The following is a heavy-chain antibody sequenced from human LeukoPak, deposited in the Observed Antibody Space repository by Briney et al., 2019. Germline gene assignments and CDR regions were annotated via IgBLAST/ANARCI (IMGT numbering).Heavy chain of an antibody. CDR2: ISGSGGST. CDR1: GFTFSSYA. D-gene: IGHD3-10*01. V-gene: IGHV3-23*01. CDR3: AKNRMVRGVRPPLDY. J-gene: IGHJ4*02. Sequence: SGGSLRLSCAASGFTFSSYAMSWVRQAPGKGLEWVSAISGSGGSTYYADSVKGRFTISRDNSKNTLYLQMNSLRAEDTAVYYCAKNRMVRGVRPPLDYWGQGTLVTVSS.